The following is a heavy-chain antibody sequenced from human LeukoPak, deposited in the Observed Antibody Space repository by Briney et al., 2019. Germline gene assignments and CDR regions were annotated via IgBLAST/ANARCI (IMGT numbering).Heavy chain of an antibody. J-gene: IGHJ6*03. CDR2: INSDGSNT. V-gene: IGHV3-74*01. D-gene: IGHD4-17*01. CDR1: GFTFSNYW. Sequence: GGSLRLPCAASGFTFSNYWMHWVRQAPGKGLVWVSRINSDGSNTSYADSVKGRFTISRDNAKNSLYLQMNSLRAEDTAVYYCAREYGDYGFGYYYYYYYMDVWGKGTTVTVPS. CDR3: AREYGDYGFGYYYYYYYMDV.